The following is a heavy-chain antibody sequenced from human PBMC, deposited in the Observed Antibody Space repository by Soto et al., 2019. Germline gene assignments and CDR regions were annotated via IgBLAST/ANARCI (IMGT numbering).Heavy chain of an antibody. J-gene: IGHJ4*02. Sequence: GGSLRLSCAASGFTFSSYAMSWVRQAPGKGLEWVSAISGSGGSTYYADSVKGRFTISRDNSKNTLYLQMNSLRAEDTAVSSCAKVLGVVIAIYFDYWGQGTLVTVSS. CDR1: GFTFSSYA. CDR2: ISGSGGST. V-gene: IGHV3-23*01. CDR3: AKVLGVVIAIYFDY. D-gene: IGHD2-21*01.